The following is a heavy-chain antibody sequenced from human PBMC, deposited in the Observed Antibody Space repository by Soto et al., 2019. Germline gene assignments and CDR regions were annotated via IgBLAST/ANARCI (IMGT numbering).Heavy chain of an antibody. CDR2: IHNSGIS. CDR1: GDTSTSYY. J-gene: IGHJ5*01. CDR3: ARDFYDSVGYTWFDS. Sequence: SETLSLTCTVSGDTSTSYYWGWIRQAPGKGLEWIGHIHNSGISTRNPSLNGRVTISIDMSKKQFSLKLTSLTSADTAVYYCARDFYDSVGYTWFDSWSQGTLVTVSS. D-gene: IGHD3-22*01. V-gene: IGHV4-59*01.